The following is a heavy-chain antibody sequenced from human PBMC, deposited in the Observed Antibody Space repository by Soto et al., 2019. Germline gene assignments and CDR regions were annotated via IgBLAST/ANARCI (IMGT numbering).Heavy chain of an antibody. D-gene: IGHD2-15*01. J-gene: IGHJ5*02. CDR1: VGSFSGYY. CDR2: INHSGST. V-gene: IGHV4-34*01. Sequence: ETLSLTCAVYVGSFSGYYWSWIRQPPGKGLEWIGEINHSGSTNYNPSLKSRVTISVDRSKHQFSLKLSSLTAADTAVYYCARVFGSARRDCSGGSCYGSSNWFDPWGQGTLVTVYS. CDR3: ARVFGSARRDCSGGSCYGSSNWFDP.